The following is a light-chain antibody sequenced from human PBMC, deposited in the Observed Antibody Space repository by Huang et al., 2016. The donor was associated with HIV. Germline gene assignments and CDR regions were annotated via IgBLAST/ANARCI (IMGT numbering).Light chain of an antibody. CDR3: QQSYSTPRT. Sequence: DIQMTQSPSSLSASVGDRVTITCRASQPINNYLHWYQQKPGKAPKCLIYAASSWQSGVPSTFSGSGSGTEFTLIISSLQPEDFATYYCQQSYSTPRTFGQGTKVEIK. CDR2: AAS. CDR1: QPINNY. V-gene: IGKV1-39*01. J-gene: IGKJ1*01.